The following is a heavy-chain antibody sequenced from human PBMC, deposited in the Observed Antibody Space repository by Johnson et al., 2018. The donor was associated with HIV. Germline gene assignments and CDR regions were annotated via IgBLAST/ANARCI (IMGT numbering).Heavy chain of an antibody. V-gene: IGHV3-30*02. D-gene: IGHD6-19*01. Sequence: QVQLVESGGVVVQPGGSLRLSCAASGFTFSGSWMSWVRQAPGKGLEWVAFIRYDGSNKYYADSVQGRFPISRDKSENTLYLQMNSLGAEDTALYYCAVGFDWQWRTSAFHVWGQGTMVSVSS. CDR1: GFTFSGSW. CDR2: IRYDGSNK. CDR3: AVGFDWQWRTSAFHV. J-gene: IGHJ3*01.